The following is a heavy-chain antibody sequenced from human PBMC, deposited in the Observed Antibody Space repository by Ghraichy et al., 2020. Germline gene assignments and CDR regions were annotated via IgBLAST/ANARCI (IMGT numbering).Heavy chain of an antibody. Sequence: SVKVSCKASGGTFSSYAISWVRQAPGQGLEWMGGIIPIFGTANYAQKFQGRVTITADESTNTAYMELSSLRSEDTAVYYCARDMGEGFWSGYSNYYYYGMDVWGQGTTVTVSS. V-gene: IGHV1-69*13. CDR3: ARDMGEGFWSGYSNYYYYGMDV. CDR2: IIPIFGTA. CDR1: GGTFSSYA. D-gene: IGHD3-3*01. J-gene: IGHJ6*02.